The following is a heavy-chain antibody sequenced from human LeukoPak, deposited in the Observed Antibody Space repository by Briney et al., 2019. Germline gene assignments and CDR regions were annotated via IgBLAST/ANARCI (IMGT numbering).Heavy chain of an antibody. V-gene: IGHV3-33*01. D-gene: IGHD3-16*01. CDR2: IWYDGSNK. CDR3: AREGGWGSRYYYMDV. CDR1: GFTFSSYG. Sequence: GGSLRLSCAASGFTFSSYGMHWVRQAPGKGLEWVAVIWYDGSNKYYADSVKGRFTISRDNSKNTLYLQMNSLRAEDTAVYYCAREGGWGSRYYYMDVWGKGTTVTVSS. J-gene: IGHJ6*03.